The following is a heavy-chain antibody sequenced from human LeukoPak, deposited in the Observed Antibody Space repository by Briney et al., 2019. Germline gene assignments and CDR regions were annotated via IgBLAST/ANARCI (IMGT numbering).Heavy chain of an antibody. Sequence: SETLSLTCTVSGGSISSYYWSWIRQPPGKGLEWIGYIYYSGSTNYNPSLKSRVTISVDTSKNQFSLKLSSVTAADTAVYYCASDYYDSSGYWYFDYWGQGTLVTVSS. D-gene: IGHD3-22*01. J-gene: IGHJ4*02. CDR2: IYYSGST. CDR3: ASDYYDSSGYWYFDY. V-gene: IGHV4-59*12. CDR1: GGSISSYY.